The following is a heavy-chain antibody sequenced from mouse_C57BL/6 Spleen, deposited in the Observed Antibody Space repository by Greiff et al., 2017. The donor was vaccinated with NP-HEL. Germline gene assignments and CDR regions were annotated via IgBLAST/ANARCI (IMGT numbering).Heavy chain of an antibody. Sequence: VQLQQSGAELVRPGASVKLSCTASGFNIKDYYMHWVKQRPEPGLEWIGRIDPEDGDTEYAPTFQGKATMTADTSSNTAYLQLSSLTSDDTAVYYCTTPLTFAYWGQGTLVTVSA. J-gene: IGHJ3*01. CDR3: TTPLTFAY. CDR2: IDPEDGDT. V-gene: IGHV14-1*01. CDR1: GFNIKDYY.